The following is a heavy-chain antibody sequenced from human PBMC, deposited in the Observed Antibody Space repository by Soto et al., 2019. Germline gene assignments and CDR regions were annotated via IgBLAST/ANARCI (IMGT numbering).Heavy chain of an antibody. CDR1: GFTFGDYW. J-gene: IGHJ5*02. V-gene: IGHV3-7*01. CDR2: TKQDESEK. CDR3: VREGDSGFFS. D-gene: IGHD6-25*01. Sequence: ESGGGLVQPGGSLRLSCATSGFTFGDYWMSWVRQAPGKRLERVANTKQDESEKYYVGSVKGRFTISRDNAKNSLYLQMNSRRAEDTAVYFCVREGDSGFFSWGQGTLVTVSS.